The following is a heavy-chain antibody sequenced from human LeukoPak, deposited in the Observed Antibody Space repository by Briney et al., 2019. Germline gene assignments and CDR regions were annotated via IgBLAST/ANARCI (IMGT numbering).Heavy chain of an antibody. CDR1: GYTLTELS. J-gene: IGHJ3*02. D-gene: IGHD5-12*01. Sequence: ASVKVSCKVSGYTLTELSMHWVRQAPGKGLEWMGGFDPEDGETIYAQKFQGRVTMTEDTSTDTAYMELSSLRSEDTAVYYCATVSGIVATVDAFDIWGQGTMVTASS. V-gene: IGHV1-24*01. CDR2: FDPEDGET. CDR3: ATVSGIVATVDAFDI.